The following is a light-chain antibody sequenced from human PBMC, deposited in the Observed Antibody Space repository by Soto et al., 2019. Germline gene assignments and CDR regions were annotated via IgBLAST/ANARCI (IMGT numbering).Light chain of an antibody. Sequence: EIVLTQSPATLSLSPGERATLSCRASQSVNSFLAWYQQKPGQAPRLLIYDASNRATGIPARFSGGGSGTDFTLTISSLEPEDFAVYYCQQRDNWPTFGQGTTLEIK. CDR1: QSVNSF. J-gene: IGKJ2*01. CDR3: QQRDNWPT. V-gene: IGKV3-11*01. CDR2: DAS.